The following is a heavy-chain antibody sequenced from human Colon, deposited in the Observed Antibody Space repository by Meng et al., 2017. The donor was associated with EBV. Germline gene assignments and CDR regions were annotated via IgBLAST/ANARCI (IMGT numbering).Heavy chain of an antibody. CDR1: GGSVSSGGYY. D-gene: IGHD6-19*01. V-gene: IGHV4-31*03. CDR3: ARVSSGWDYFDY. J-gene: IGHJ4*02. Sequence: QAALQEAGPGLGNPSQTLSLPCTVSGGSVSSGGYYWTWIRQHPGKGLEWFGHIYYSGSTFYNPSLKRRVIISIDTSKNQFSLNLRSVTAADTAVYYCARVSSGWDYFDYWGQGTLVTVSS. CDR2: IYYSGST.